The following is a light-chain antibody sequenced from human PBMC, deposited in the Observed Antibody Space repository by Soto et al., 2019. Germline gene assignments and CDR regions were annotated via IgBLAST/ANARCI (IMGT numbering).Light chain of an antibody. CDR3: QSYDSSLSGVV. CDR1: SSNIGAGYD. J-gene: IGLJ3*02. Sequence: QTVVTQPPSVSGAPGQRVTISCTGSSSNIGAGYDVHWYQQLPGTAPKLLFYRNTNRPSGVPDRFSGSKSGTSASLAITGLQAEDEADYYCQSYDSSLSGVVFGGGTKLTVL. V-gene: IGLV1-40*01. CDR2: RNT.